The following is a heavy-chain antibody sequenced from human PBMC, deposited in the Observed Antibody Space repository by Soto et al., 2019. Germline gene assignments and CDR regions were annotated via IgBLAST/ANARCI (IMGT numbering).Heavy chain of an antibody. V-gene: IGHV1-18*01. CDR1: GYTFTSYG. CDR2: INPYNGNT. CDR3: ARVPGGGNWFDP. J-gene: IGHJ5*02. Sequence: QVQLVQSGAEVKKPGASVKVSCKASGYTFTSYGISWVRQAPGQGLEWMGWINPYNGNTNYAQKIQGRVTXXTXXDTSTADMELRSLRSDDTAVYDCARVPGGGNWFDPWGQGTLVTVSS. D-gene: IGHD3-16*01.